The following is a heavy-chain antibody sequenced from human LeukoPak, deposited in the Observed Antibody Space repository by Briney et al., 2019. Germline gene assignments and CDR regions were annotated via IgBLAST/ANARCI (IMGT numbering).Heavy chain of an antibody. CDR1: GGSFSSYY. D-gene: IGHD3-16*01. J-gene: IGHJ3*02. CDR3: ARDGRRFGDSFGRAFDI. V-gene: IGHV4-34*01. Sequence: SETLSLTCGVHGGSFSSYYWTWIRQSPGKGLEWIGEIYQSGSTNYNPSLKSRVTISVDTSRRQFSLRLSSVTAADTGVYYCARDGRRFGDSFGRAFDIWGQGTVVAVSS. CDR2: IYQSGST.